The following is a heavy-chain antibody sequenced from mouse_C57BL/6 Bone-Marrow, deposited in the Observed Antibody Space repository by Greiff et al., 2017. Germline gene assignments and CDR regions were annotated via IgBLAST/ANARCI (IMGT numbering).Heavy chain of an antibody. V-gene: IGHV1-54*01. CDR2: INPGSGGT. CDR1: GYAFPNSL. Sequence: VKLQESGAELVRPGTSVKVSCKASGYAFPNSLIEWVKQRPGQGLEWIGVINPGSGGTNYNEKFKGKATLTADKSSSTAYMQLSSLTSEDSAVYFCAREGVVGYAMDYWGQGTSVTVSS. CDR3: AREGVVGYAMDY. D-gene: IGHD1-1*01. J-gene: IGHJ4*01.